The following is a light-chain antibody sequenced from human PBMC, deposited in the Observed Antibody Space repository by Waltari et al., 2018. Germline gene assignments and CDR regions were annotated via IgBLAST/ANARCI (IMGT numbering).Light chain of an antibody. CDR1: SGHSSYA. Sequence: QLVLTQSPSASASLGASVKLPCTLSSGHSSYAIAWHQPQPEKGPRYLMKLTSDGSHSKGDGIPDRFSGASAGAERYLTISSLQSEDEADYYCQTWGTGILVFGGGTKLTVL. CDR2: LTSDGSH. CDR3: QTWGTGILV. J-gene: IGLJ3*02. V-gene: IGLV4-69*01.